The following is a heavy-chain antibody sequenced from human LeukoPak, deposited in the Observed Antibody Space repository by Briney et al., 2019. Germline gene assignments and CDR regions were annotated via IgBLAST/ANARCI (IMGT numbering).Heavy chain of an antibody. D-gene: IGHD2-2*01. J-gene: IGHJ5*02. CDR1: GCTFSSYA. CDR3: ARAGEDIVVVPEWFDP. Sequence: ASVTVSCKASGCTFSSYAISWVRQAPGQGHEWEGRIIPIFGIANYAQKFHGRVTITADKSTSTDYMELSSLRSEDTAVYYCARAGEDIVVVPEWFDPWGQGTLVTVSS. V-gene: IGHV1-69*04. CDR2: IIPIFGIA.